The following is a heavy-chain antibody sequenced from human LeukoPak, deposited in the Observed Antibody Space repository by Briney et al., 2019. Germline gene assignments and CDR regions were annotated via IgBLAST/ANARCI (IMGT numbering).Heavy chain of an antibody. CDR1: GYTFTAFF. Sequence: ASVKVSCKTSGYTFTAFFIHWVRQAPGQGLEWMGWLNPNSGGTNYAQKFQGRVTMTRDTSISTAYMELSRLRSDDTAVYFCARVGAAYQDSNYWGQGTLVTVS. J-gene: IGHJ4*02. CDR2: LNPNSGGT. CDR3: ARVGAAYQDSNY. D-gene: IGHD1-26*01. V-gene: IGHV1-2*02.